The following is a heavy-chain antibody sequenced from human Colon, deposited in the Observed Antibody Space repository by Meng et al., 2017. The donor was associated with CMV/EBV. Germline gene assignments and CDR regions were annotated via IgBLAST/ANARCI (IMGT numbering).Heavy chain of an antibody. CDR1: GYTFTSYG. CDR3: ARGMDGYNYFFDY. D-gene: IGHD5-24*01. Sequence: ASVKVSCKASGYTFTSYGLSWVRQAPGQRLEWLGWISAYTFYTNYAQTRQGRVTMTTDTSSNTAYMELRSLRSDDTAIYYCARGMDGYNYFFDYWGQGTLVTVSS. J-gene: IGHJ4*02. V-gene: IGHV1-18*01. CDR2: ISAYTFYT.